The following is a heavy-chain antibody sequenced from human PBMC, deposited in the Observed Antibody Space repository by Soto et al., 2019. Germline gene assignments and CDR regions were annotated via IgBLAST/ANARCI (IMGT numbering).Heavy chain of an antibody. V-gene: IGHV3-23*01. CDR2: ISGSGGST. D-gene: IGHD6-13*01. CDR1: GFTFSSYA. J-gene: IGHJ4*02. CDR3: ATDPVRIAARPDTLYN. Sequence: GGSLRLSCAASGFTFSSYAMSWVRQAPGKGLEWVSAISGSGGSTYYADSVKGRFTISRDNSKNTLYLQMNSLRAEDTAVYYCATDPVRIAARPDTLYNWGQGTLVTVSS.